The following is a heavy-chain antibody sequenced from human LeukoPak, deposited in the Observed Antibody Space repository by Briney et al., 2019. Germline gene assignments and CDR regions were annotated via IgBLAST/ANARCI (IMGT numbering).Heavy chain of an antibody. CDR1: GYTFTSYS. J-gene: IGHJ5*02. CDR3: ARGYSSSWFENNWFDP. CDR2: ISAYNGDT. D-gene: IGHD6-13*01. V-gene: IGHV1-18*01. Sequence: ASVKVSCKTSGYTFTSYSITWVRQAPGQGLEWMGWISAYNGDTKYAQNLQGRVTMTTDTSTSTGYMELSSLRSEDTAVYYCARGYSSSWFENNWFDPWGQGTLVTVSS.